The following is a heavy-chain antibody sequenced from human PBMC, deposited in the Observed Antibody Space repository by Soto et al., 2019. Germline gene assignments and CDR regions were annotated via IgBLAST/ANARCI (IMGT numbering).Heavy chain of an antibody. J-gene: IGHJ4*01. D-gene: IGHD1-26*01. CDR2: INHSGNT. Sequence: PSDTLPLTCAAKGVPCGAYYWCWRRQSPGKGLEWIGEINHSGNTNYNPSLKSRVTMLVDTSKNQFSLSLSSVTAADTAVYYCANLIVFHSSYYHDYWGHGTLVTVS. V-gene: IGHV4-34*01. CDR1: GVPCGAYY. CDR3: ANLIVFHSSYYHDY.